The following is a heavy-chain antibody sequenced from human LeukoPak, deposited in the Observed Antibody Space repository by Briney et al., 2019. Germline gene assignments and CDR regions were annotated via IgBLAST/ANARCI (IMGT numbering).Heavy chain of an antibody. CDR1: GGSLSGHY. Sequence: PSETLSLTCAVYGGSLSGHYWGWIRQPPGKGLEWIGSIYHSGSTSYNPSLKSRVTISVDTSKNQFSLKLSSVTAADTAVYYCARGKGTYYYDSSSYSARTYYYMDVWGKGTTVTVSS. CDR2: IYHSGST. J-gene: IGHJ6*03. V-gene: IGHV4-34*01. CDR3: ARGKGTYYYDSSSYSARTYYYMDV. D-gene: IGHD3-22*01.